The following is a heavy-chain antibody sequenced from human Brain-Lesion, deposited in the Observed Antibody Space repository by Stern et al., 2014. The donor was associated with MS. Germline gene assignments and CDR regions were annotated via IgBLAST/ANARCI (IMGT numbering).Heavy chain of an antibody. CDR3: ARAHVDTWDWFDP. CDR1: GFPFSTYW. CDR2: INGDGSRT. J-gene: IGHJ5*02. V-gene: IGHV3-74*02. Sequence: EVQLVESGGDLVQPGGSLRLSCTASGFPFSTYWVHWVRPAPGQGLVWVPPINGDGSRTSYADSVKGRFTISRDNAKNTLYVQMNSLRVEDTAVYYCARAHVDTWDWFDPWGQGTLVTVSS. D-gene: IGHD5-18*01.